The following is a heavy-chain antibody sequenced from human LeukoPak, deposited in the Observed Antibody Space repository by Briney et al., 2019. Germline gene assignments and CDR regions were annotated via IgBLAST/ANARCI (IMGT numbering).Heavy chain of an antibody. CDR3: ARDSVYDSSGLYFDY. J-gene: IGHJ4*02. CDR1: GFTLSSYG. CDR2: ISYDGSNK. Sequence: GRSLRLSCAASGFTLSSYGMHWVRQAPGKGLEWVAVISYDGSNKYYADSVKGRFTISRDNSKNTLYLQMNSLRAEDTAVYYCARDSVYDSSGLYFDYWGQGTLVTVSS. V-gene: IGHV3-30*03. D-gene: IGHD3-22*01.